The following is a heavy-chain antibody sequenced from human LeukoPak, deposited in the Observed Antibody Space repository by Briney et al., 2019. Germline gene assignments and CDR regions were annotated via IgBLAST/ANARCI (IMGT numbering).Heavy chain of an antibody. CDR3: AKEDGSGAFDI. Sequence: GGSRRLSCVASGFTFDDYAMHWVRQAPGKGLEWVSGISWNSGSMGYEDSVKGRFTISRDSAKNSLYLQMNSLRAEDTALYYCAKEDGSGAFDIWGQGTMVTVSS. CDR2: ISWNSGSM. J-gene: IGHJ3*02. CDR1: GFTFDDYA. D-gene: IGHD3-10*01. V-gene: IGHV3-9*01.